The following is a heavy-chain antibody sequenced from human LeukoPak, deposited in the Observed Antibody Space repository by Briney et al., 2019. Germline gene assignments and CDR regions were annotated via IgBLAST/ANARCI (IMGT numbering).Heavy chain of an antibody. CDR2: IIPILGIA. D-gene: IGHD2-2*01. Sequence: ASVKVSCKASGGTFSSYAISWVRQAPGQGLEWMGRIIPILGIANYAQKFQGRVTTTADKSTSTAYMELSSLRSEDTAVYYCASTSSGSGAIEMTSWGQGTLVTVSS. CDR1: GGTFSSYA. CDR3: ASTSSGSGAIEMTS. V-gene: IGHV1-69*04. J-gene: IGHJ5*02.